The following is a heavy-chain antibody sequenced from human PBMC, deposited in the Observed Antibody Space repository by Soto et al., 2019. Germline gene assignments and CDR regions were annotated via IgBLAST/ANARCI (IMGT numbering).Heavy chain of an antibody. Sequence: SETLSLTCTVSGGSISSSSYYWGWIRQPPGKGLEWIGSIYYSGSTNYNPSLRSRVTISVDTSKNQFSLKLSSVTAADTAVYYCARDVGYCISTSCYSWFDPWGQGTLVTVSS. D-gene: IGHD2-2*02. V-gene: IGHV4-39*07. CDR3: ARDVGYCISTSCYSWFDP. CDR1: GGSISSSSYY. J-gene: IGHJ5*02. CDR2: IYYSGST.